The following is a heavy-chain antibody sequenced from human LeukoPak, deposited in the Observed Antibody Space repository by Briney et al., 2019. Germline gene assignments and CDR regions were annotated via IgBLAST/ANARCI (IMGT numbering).Heavy chain of an antibody. V-gene: IGHV1-69*13. Sequence: SVKVPCKASGGTFSSYAISWVRQAPGQGLEWMGGIIPIFGTANYAQKFQGRVTITADESTSTAYMELSSRRSEDTAVYYCARAGIVGATGSDYWGQGTLVTVSS. CDR3: ARAGIVGATGSDY. CDR2: IIPIFGTA. D-gene: IGHD1-26*01. J-gene: IGHJ4*02. CDR1: GGTFSSYA.